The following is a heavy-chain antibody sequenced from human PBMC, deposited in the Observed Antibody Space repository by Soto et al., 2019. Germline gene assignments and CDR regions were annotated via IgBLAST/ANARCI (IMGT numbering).Heavy chain of an antibody. CDR3: ARGRGSMRQYYFDY. D-gene: IGHD2-2*01. CDR1: GGSFSGYY. CDR2: INHSGST. V-gene: IGHV4-34*01. J-gene: IGHJ4*02. Sequence: PSETLSLTCAVYGGSFSGYYWSWIRQPPGKGLEWIGEINHSGSTNYNPSLKSRVTISVDTSKNQFSLKLSSVTAADTAVYYCARGRGSMRQYYFDYWGQGTLVTVSS.